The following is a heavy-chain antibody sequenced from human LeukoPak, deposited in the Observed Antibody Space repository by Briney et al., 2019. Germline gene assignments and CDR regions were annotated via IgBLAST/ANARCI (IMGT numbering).Heavy chain of an antibody. CDR1: GYTFTIYY. CDR2: ISAYNGNT. J-gene: IGHJ5*02. D-gene: IGHD3-22*01. V-gene: IGHV1-18*04. CDR3: ARVILFQDYYDSSSYYYWFDP. Sequence: ASVKVSCKASGYTFTIYYVHWVRQAPGQGLEWMGWISAYNGNTNYAQKFQGRVTMTTDTSTSTAYMELRSLRSDDTAVFYCARVILFQDYYDSSSYYYWFDPWGQGTLVTVSS.